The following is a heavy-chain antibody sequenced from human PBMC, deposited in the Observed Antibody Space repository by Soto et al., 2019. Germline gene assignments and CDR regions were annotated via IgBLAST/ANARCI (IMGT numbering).Heavy chain of an antibody. CDR1: GYTLTELS. CDR3: ATDLGYCTNGVCSIDY. J-gene: IGHJ4*02. V-gene: IGHV1-24*01. Sequence: ASVKFSCKVSGYTLTELSMHWVRQAPGKGLEWMGGFDPEDGETIYAQKFQGRVTMTEDTSTDTAYMELSSLRSEDTAVYYCATDLGYCTNGVCSIDYWGQGTLVTVSS. D-gene: IGHD2-8*01. CDR2: FDPEDGET.